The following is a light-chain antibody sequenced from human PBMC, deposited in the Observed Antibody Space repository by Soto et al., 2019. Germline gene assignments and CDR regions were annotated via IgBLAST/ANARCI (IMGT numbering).Light chain of an antibody. Sequence: DIQMTQSPSSLSASVGDRVTLPCQASQDISNYLNWYQQKPGKAPKLLMYDASNLETGVPSRFSGSGAGTDFTFTISSLQPEDIATYYCQQYDNLPLTFGGGTKVDIK. CDR1: QDISNY. V-gene: IGKV1-33*01. CDR3: QQYDNLPLT. J-gene: IGKJ4*01. CDR2: DAS.